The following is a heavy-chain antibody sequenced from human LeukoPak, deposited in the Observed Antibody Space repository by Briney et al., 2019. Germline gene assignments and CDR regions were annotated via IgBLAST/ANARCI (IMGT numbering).Heavy chain of an antibody. D-gene: IGHD6-13*01. Sequence: GGSLGLSCAASGFTFSSYAMTWVRQAPGKGLEWVSAISGGGGTTNYADSVKGRFTISRDNSKNTLYLQMSSLRAEDTAVYFCAKSRIAAADDAFDMWGQGTMVT. J-gene: IGHJ3*02. CDR1: GFTFSSYA. CDR3: AKSRIAAADDAFDM. V-gene: IGHV3-23*01. CDR2: ISGGGGTT.